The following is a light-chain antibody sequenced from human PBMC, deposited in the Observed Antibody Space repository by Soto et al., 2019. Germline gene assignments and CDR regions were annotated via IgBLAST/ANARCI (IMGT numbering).Light chain of an antibody. CDR2: GAS. CDR1: QSVSSSY. J-gene: IGKJ1*01. Sequence: EIVLTQSPGILSLSPGERATLSCRASQSVSSSYLAWYQQKPGQAPRLLLYGASSRATGIPDRFSGSGFGTYFTLTISRLEPEDFAVYYCQHYSSSPRSWTFGQGTKVEIK. V-gene: IGKV3-20*01. CDR3: QHYSSSPRSWT.